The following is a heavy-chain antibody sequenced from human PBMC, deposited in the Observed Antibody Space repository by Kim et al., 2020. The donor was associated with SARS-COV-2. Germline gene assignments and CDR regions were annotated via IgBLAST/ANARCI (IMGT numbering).Heavy chain of an antibody. CDR2: IYPPDSDT. Sequence: GESLKISCRASGYTFTSHWIGWVRQVPGKGLEWMGIIYPPDSDTRYRPSFQGQVTISVDKAINTAYLQWNSLQASDIAIYYCARRGKDASSYTFDLWGQGTMVTVSS. J-gene: IGHJ3*01. CDR3: ARRGKDASSYTFDL. D-gene: IGHD3-10*01. V-gene: IGHV5-51*01. CDR1: GYTFTSHW.